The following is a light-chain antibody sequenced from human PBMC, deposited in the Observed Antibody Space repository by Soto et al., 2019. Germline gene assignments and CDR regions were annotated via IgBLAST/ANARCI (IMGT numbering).Light chain of an antibody. Sequence: QSVLTQPPSVSAAPGQRVTISCSGSSSNIGSNYVSWYQQLPGTAPKLLIYDNYKRPSGIPDRFSGSTSGTSATLAIAGLQTGDEADYYCQSFDSSFIGLVFGGGTQLTVL. J-gene: IGLJ2*01. V-gene: IGLV1-51*01. CDR3: QSFDSSFIGLV. CDR1: SSNIGSNY. CDR2: DNY.